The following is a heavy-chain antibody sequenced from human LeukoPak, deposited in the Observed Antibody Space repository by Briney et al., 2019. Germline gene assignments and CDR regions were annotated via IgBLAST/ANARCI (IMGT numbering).Heavy chain of an antibody. CDR3: ARHPYGRAAFDI. D-gene: IGHD3-16*01. V-gene: IGHV4-59*02. CDR1: GASVSSFY. CDR2: IYYSGST. Sequence: PSETLSLTCTVSGASVSSFYWSWIRQPPGKGLEWIGYIYYSGSTNYNPSLKSRVTISVDTSKNQFSLKLSSVTAADTAVYYCARHPYGRAAFDIWGQGTMVTVSS. J-gene: IGHJ3*02.